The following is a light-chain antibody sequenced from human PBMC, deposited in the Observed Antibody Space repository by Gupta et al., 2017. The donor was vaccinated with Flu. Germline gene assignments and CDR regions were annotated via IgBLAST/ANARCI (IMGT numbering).Light chain of an antibody. J-gene: IGLJ3*02. V-gene: IGLV3-19*01. CDR2: GKN. CDR1: SLRSYY. CDR3: NSRDSSDNHLGV. Sequence: SSELTQDPAVSVALGQTVRITCQGDSLRSYYASWYQQKPGQAPVLVIYGKNNRPSGIPDRFSGSSSGNTASLTITGAQAEDEADYYCNSRDSSDNHLGVFGGGTKLTVL.